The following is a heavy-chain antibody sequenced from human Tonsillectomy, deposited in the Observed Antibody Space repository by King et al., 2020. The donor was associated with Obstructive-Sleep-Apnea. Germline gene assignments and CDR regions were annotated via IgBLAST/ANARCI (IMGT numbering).Heavy chain of an antibody. Sequence: QLVQSGPEVKKPGTSVKVSCKASGFTFTSSAVQWVRQARGQRLEWRGWIVVGSGNTTYAQKFQERGTIARDMSTSTAYMELSSLRSEDTAVYYCAAGDDFWSGSGAYWGQGTLVTVSS. CDR2: IVVGSGNT. CDR3: AAGDDFWSGSGAY. CDR1: GFTFTSSA. V-gene: IGHV1-58*01. J-gene: IGHJ4*02. D-gene: IGHD3-3*01.